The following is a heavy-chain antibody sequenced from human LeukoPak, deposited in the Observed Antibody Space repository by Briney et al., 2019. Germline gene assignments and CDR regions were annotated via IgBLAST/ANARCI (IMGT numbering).Heavy chain of an antibody. J-gene: IGHJ4*02. D-gene: IGHD3-22*01. CDR2: IKQDGSEK. CDR1: GFTFSSSA. CDR3: AREPDYYDSSGYYYQELDY. Sequence: GGSLRLSCAASGFTFSSSAMNWVRQAPGKGLEWVANIKQDGSEKYYVDSVKGRFTISRDNAKNSLYLQMNSLRAEDTAVYYCAREPDYYDSSGYYYQELDYWGQGTLVTVSS. V-gene: IGHV3-7*01.